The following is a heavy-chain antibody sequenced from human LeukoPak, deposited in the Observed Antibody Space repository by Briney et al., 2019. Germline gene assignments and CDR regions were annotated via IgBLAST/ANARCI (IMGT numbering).Heavy chain of an antibody. V-gene: IGHV4-59*01. D-gene: IGHD3-9*01. CDR1: GGSISSYY. CDR3: ARVADN. CDR2: IYYSGST. J-gene: IGHJ4*02. Sequence: SETLSLTCTVSGGSISSYYWSWIRQPPGKGLEWIGYIYYSGSTNYNPSLKSRVTISVDTSKNQFSLKLSSVTAEDTAVYYCARVADNWGQGTLVTVSS.